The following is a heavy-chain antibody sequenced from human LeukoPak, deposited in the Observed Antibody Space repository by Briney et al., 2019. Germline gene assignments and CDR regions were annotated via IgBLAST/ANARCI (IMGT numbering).Heavy chain of an antibody. CDR2: VSGGGVST. CDR3: AKGTFATFDY. CDR1: GFTFSTYA. J-gene: IGHJ4*02. Sequence: GGSLRRSCAASGFTFSTYAMNWVRQAPGKGLEWVSFVSGGGVSTYYADSVKGRFTISRDNSKNTLFLQMNSLRAEDTAIYYCAKGTFATFDYWGQGTLVTVSS. V-gene: IGHV3-23*01.